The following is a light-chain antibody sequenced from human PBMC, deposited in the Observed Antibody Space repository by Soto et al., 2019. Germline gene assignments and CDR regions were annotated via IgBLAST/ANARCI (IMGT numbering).Light chain of an antibody. CDR3: QQYTNWPPWT. CDR1: QSVSSN. J-gene: IGKJ1*01. V-gene: IGKV3-15*01. CDR2: GAS. Sequence: GVTQSAAALSVSPGERATLSCRASQSVSSNLAWYQQKPGQAPRLLIYGASTRATGIPARFSGSGSGAEFTLTISSLQSEDFAVYYCQQYTNWPPWTFGQVTKVDIK.